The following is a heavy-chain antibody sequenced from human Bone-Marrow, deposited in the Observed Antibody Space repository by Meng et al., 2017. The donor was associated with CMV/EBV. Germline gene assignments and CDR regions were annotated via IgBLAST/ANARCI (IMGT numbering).Heavy chain of an antibody. D-gene: IGHD2-8*01. CDR2: ISSSSGYI. CDR3: ARMPRYSTSADTFYI. CDR1: GFTFSSYA. J-gene: IGHJ3*02. Sequence: GESLKISCAASGFTFSSYAMTWVRQAPGEGLEWVSFISSSSGYIYFADSVKGRFSISRDNANSSLYLQMNSLTVEDTALYYCARMPRYSTSADTFYIWGQGTMVTVSS. V-gene: IGHV3-21*01.